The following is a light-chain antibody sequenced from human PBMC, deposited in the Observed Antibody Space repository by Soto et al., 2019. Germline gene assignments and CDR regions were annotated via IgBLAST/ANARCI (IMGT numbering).Light chain of an antibody. CDR3: KQHNSYSPLT. Sequence: DIQMTQSPSTLSASVGDRVTITYRASPSISSWLAWYQQKPGKAPKLLIYKASRLESGGRSRFSGSGSGTEFTLTISSLQPDDFASYYCKQHNSYSPLTFGGGTKVDIK. CDR2: KAS. J-gene: IGKJ4*01. CDR1: PSISSW. V-gene: IGKV1-5*03.